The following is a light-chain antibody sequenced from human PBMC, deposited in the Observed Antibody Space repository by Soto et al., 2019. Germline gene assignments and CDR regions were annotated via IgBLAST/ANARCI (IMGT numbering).Light chain of an antibody. CDR2: ENN. CDR1: TSNTGSNY. J-gene: IGLJ3*02. Sequence: QAVLTQPPSVSAAPGQKVTISCSGSTSNTGSNYISWYQQLPGTAPKLLIYENNKRPSGIPDRFSGSKSGTSATLGITGVQTGDEADYYCGTWDSSLSVWVFGGGTKLTVL. V-gene: IGLV1-51*02. CDR3: GTWDSSLSVWV.